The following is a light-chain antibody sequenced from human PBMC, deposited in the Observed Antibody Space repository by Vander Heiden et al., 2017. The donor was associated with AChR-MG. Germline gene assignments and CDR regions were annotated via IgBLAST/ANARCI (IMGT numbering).Light chain of an antibody. CDR2: GAS. J-gene: IGKJ1*01. V-gene: IGKV3-20*01. CDR3: QQEGNSPGT. CDR1: QSVSSNY. Sequence: DIVLRQSPVTLSLPPGERATLSCRARQSVSSNYVAWYQQKTGQAPRLLIYGASRRATGIPGRFSGSGSGTDFTLTISRLESEDFAVYYCQQEGNSPGTFGQGTKVEIK.